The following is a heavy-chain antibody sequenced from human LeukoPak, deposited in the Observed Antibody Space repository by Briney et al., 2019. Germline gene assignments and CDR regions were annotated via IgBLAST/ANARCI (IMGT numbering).Heavy chain of an antibody. J-gene: IGHJ4*02. D-gene: IGHD3-22*01. CDR2: IYYSGST. V-gene: IGHV4-30-4*01. CDR3: ARASVEYYYDSSGYSVPGYYFDY. Sequence: PSETLSLTCTVSGGSISSGDYYWSWIRQPPGKGLEWIGYIYYSGSTYYNPSLKSRVTISVDTSKNQFSLKLSSVTAAETAVYYCARASVEYYYDSSGYSVPGYYFDYWGQGTLVTVSS. CDR1: GGSISSGDYY.